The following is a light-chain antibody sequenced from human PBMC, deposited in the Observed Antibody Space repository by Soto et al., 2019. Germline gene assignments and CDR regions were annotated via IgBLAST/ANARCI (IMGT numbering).Light chain of an antibody. Sequence: DIQMTQSPSSLSASVGDRVTITCRASQGIRNGLGWYQQKPGKAPKRLIYAASSLQSGVPSRFSGSGSGTEFTLTISSLQPEDCATYYCLQHNTYPFTFGQGTKLEIK. CDR1: QGIRNG. V-gene: IGKV1-17*01. CDR2: AAS. CDR3: LQHNTYPFT. J-gene: IGKJ2*01.